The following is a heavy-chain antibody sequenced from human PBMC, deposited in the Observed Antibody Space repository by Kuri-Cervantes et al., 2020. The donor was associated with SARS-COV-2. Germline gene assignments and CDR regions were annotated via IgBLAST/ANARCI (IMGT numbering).Heavy chain of an antibody. CDR2: IRSKANSYAT. Sequence: GESLKISCAASGFTFSGSAMHWVRQASGKGLEWVGRIRSKANSYATAYAASVKGRFTISRDDSKNTAYLQMNSLKTEDTAVYYCTTLIGYWGQGTLVPSPQ. J-gene: IGHJ4*02. V-gene: IGHV3-73*01. CDR1: GFTFSGSA. CDR3: TTLIGY.